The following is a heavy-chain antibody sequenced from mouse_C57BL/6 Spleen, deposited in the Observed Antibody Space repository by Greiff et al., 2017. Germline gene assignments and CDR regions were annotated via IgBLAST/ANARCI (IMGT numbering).Heavy chain of an antibody. V-gene: IGHV1-20*01. Sequence: VQLQQSGPELVKPGDSVKISCKASGYSFTGYFMNWVMQSHGKSLEWIGRINPYNGDTFYNQKFKGKATLTVDKSSSTAHMELRSLTSEDSAVYYCARSGATAWFAYWGQGTLVTVSA. D-gene: IGHD3-2*02. CDR3: ARSGATAWFAY. J-gene: IGHJ3*01. CDR1: GYSFTGYF. CDR2: INPYNGDT.